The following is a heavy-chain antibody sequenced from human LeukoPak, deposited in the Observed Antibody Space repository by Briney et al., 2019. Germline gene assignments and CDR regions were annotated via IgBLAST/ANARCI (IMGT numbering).Heavy chain of an antibody. CDR3: ARPVSAYCGGDCSDY. CDR2: IYYSGST. J-gene: IGHJ4*02. CDR1: GGSISNSSYY. D-gene: IGHD2-21*01. Sequence: SETLSLTCTVSGGSISNSSYYWGWIRQPPGKGLEWIGSIYYSGSTYYNPSLKSRVTISVDTSKNQFSLKLSSVTAADTAVYYCARPVSAYCGGDCSDYWGQGTLVTVSS. V-gene: IGHV4-39*01.